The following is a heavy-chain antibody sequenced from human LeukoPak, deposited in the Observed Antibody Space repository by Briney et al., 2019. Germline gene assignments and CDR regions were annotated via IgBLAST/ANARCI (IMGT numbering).Heavy chain of an antibody. J-gene: IGHJ5*02. CDR3: AKGAENGSGWFDP. V-gene: IGHV1-2*04. D-gene: IGHD5-24*01. Sequence: ASVKVSCKTSGYTFTDYYIHWVRQAPGQGPEWMGWINPNGGGTNYAQKFQGWVTMTMDMSITTVYMELSRLKSDDTAVYYCAKGAENGSGWFDPWGQGTLVTVSS. CDR1: GYTFTDYY. CDR2: INPNGGGT.